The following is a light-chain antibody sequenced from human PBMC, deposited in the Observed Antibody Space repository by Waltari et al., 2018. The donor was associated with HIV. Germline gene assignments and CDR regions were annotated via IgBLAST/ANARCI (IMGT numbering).Light chain of an antibody. CDR2: DVS. J-gene: IGLJ1*01. V-gene: IGLV2-11*01. CDR1: NSDVGAYNY. CDR3: SSFAGRSTYV. Sequence: QSALTQPRSVSGSLGQSVTISCTGTNSDVGAYNYVSWHQQHPGQTPKLIIYDVSERPSGVANRFPGSKSGNTASLTISGLQAEDEADYYCSSFAGRSTYVFGSGTEVTVL.